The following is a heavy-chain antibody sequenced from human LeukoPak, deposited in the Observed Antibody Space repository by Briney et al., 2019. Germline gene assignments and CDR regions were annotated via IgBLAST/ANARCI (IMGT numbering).Heavy chain of an antibody. CDR1: GLTLSRYA. J-gene: IGHJ6*03. Sequence: TGEPLRLSCAASGLTLSRYAVNWARQAPGRGLEWVSYISPSGDSTVYAESVKGRFTISRDNSKNMLYLQMDSLRAEDTAIYYCVKKVYYYMDVWGKGTTVTVSS. CDR2: ISPSGDST. V-gene: IGHV3-23*01. CDR3: VKKVYYYMDV.